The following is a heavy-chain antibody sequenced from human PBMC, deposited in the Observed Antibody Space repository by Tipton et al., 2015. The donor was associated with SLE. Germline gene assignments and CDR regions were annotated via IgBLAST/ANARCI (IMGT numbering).Heavy chain of an antibody. CDR3: AGELYSSSGSDTFDI. J-gene: IGHJ3*02. CDR2: NWNGGGS. D-gene: IGHD6-13*01. V-gene: IGHV3-53*05. CDR1: GFTVSGNY. Sequence: SLRLSCAASGFTVSGNYMSWVRQAPGKGLEWVSGFNWNGGGSGYADSVKGRFTISRDNSKNSLFLQMDSLRAEDKAVYYCAGELYSSSGSDTFDIWGQGTMITVSS.